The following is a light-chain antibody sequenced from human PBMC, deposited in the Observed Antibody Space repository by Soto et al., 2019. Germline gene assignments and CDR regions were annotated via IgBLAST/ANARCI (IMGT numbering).Light chain of an antibody. J-gene: IGLJ2*01. Sequence: QSVLTQPASVSGSPGQSITISCTGTSSDVGGYNYVSWYQQHPGKAPKLMIYDVSNRPSGVSNSFSGSKSDNTASLTISGLQAEDEANYYCRSYTSSSTPHVVFGGGTKLTVL. CDR2: DVS. CDR3: RSYTSSSTPHVV. V-gene: IGLV2-14*01. CDR1: SSDVGGYNY.